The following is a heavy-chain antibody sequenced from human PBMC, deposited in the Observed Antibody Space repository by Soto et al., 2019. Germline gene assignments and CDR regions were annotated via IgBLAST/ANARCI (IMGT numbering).Heavy chain of an antibody. Sequence: GGSLRLSCAASGFTFSSYGMHWVRQAPGKGLEWVAVIWYDGSNKYYADSVKGRFTISRDNSKNTLYLQMNSLRAEDTAVYYCARGRVIKSYYYYGMDVWGQGTTVTVSS. CDR1: GFTFSSYG. J-gene: IGHJ6*02. CDR2: IWYDGSNK. CDR3: ARGRVIKSYYYYGMDV. V-gene: IGHV3-33*08.